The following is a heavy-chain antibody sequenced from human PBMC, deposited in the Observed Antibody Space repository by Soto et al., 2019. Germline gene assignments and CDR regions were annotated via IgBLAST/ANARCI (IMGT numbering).Heavy chain of an antibody. D-gene: IGHD6-6*01. CDR3: AHIPSIAARLSDYYMDV. Sequence: GSGPTLVNPTQTLTLTCTFSGFSLSTSGVGVGWIRQPPGKALEWLALIYWDDDKRYSPSLKSRLTITKDTSKNQVVLTMTNMDPVDTATYYCAHIPSIAARLSDYYMDVWGKGTTVTVSS. V-gene: IGHV2-5*02. J-gene: IGHJ6*03. CDR2: IYWDDDK. CDR1: GFSLSTSGVG.